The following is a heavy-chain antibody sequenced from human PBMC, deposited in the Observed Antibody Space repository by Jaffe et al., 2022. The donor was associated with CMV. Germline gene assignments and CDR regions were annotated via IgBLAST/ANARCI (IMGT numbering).Heavy chain of an antibody. J-gene: IGHJ6*03. D-gene: IGHD2-21*01. V-gene: IGHV3-64*01. Sequence: EVQLVESGGGLVQPGGSVRLSCAASGFTFNDYTMHWVRQAPGKGLEYVSGISGNGGKTYYANSVKGRFTISRDNSKSTLYLQMGSLRAEDMAVYYCTRESIGDYVYYQYFYIDVWGKGTTVTVSS. CDR2: ISGNGGKT. CDR1: GFTFNDYT. CDR3: TRESIGDYVYYQYFYIDV.